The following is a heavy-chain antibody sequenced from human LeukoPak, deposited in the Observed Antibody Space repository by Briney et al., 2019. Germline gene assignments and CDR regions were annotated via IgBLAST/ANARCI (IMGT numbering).Heavy chain of an antibody. CDR1: VLTFRIYW. Sequence: PGGCLRLSCEASVLTFRIYWMSWVREAPGKGLECVATINQDGSERYYVDSVKGRFTISRDNAKSPRFLQMNSLRAEDTAVYYCARTVHFFNYFDYWGQGTLVTVSS. D-gene: IGHD2/OR15-2a*01. J-gene: IGHJ4*02. CDR2: INQDGSER. V-gene: IGHV3-7*01. CDR3: ARTVHFFNYFDY.